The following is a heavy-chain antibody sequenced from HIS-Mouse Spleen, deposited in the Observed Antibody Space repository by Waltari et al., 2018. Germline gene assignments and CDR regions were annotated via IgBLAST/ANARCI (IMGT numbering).Heavy chain of an antibody. J-gene: IGHJ5*02. Sequence: QVQLQESGPGLVKPSETLSLTCTVSGYSISSGYYWGWIRQPPGKGLEWIGSIYHSGSTYYNPSLKSRVTISVDTSKNQFSLKLSSVTAADPAVYYCARVKTWGQGTLVTVSS. CDR3: ARVKT. CDR1: GYSISSGYY. CDR2: IYHSGST. V-gene: IGHV4-38-2*02.